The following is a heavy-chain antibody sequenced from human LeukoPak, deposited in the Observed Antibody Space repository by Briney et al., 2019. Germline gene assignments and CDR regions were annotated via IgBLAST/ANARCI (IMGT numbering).Heavy chain of an antibody. J-gene: IGHJ6*03. CDR1: GFTFSSYG. CDR3: AKDSEGYYYYYYYMDV. Sequence: PGGSLRLSCAASGFTFSSYGMHWVRQAPGKGLEWVAVISYDGSNKYYADSVKGQFTISRDNSKNTLYLQMNSLRAEDTAVYYCAKDSEGYYYYYYYMDVWGKGTTVTVSS. V-gene: IGHV3-30*18. CDR2: ISYDGSNK.